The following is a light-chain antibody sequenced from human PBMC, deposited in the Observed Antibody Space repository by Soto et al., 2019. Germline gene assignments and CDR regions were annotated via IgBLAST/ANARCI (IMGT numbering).Light chain of an antibody. CDR3: CSYAGSNSWV. CDR1: SSDVGGYDL. J-gene: IGLJ3*02. V-gene: IGLV2-23*02. CDR2: EVS. Sequence: QSVLTQPASVSASPGQSITISCTGTSSDVGGYDLVSWYQQRPGKAPKLMIYEVSKRPSGVPFRFSASKSANTASLTVSGLQAEDEADYYCCSYAGSNSWVFGGGTKLTVL.